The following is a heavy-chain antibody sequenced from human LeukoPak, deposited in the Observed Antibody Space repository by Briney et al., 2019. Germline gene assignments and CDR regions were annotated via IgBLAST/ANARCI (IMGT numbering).Heavy chain of an antibody. V-gene: IGHV3-21*01. CDR3: ARDFYHDSSGSSFDY. Sequence: PGGSLRLSCAASGFTFSSYSMNWVRQAPGKGLEWVSSISSSSRYIYYADSVKGRFTISRDNAKNSLYLQMNSLRAEDTAVYYCARDFYHDSSGSSFDYWGQGTLVTVSS. J-gene: IGHJ4*02. D-gene: IGHD3-22*01. CDR2: ISSSSRYI. CDR1: GFTFSSYS.